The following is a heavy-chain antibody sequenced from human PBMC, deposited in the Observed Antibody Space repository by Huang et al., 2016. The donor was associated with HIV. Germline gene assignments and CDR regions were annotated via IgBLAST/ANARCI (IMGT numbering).Heavy chain of an antibody. V-gene: IGHV5-51*01. CDR2: IYPGDSGT. CDR1: GYRFRSNW. J-gene: IGHJ6*02. CDR3: ARLIGSPSFYYGLDV. D-gene: IGHD3-10*01. Sequence: EVQLVQSGAEVKKPGESLKISCKGSGYRFRSNWIGWVRQMPGKGLEWMGIIYPGDSGTRYSPSFQGQVTISADKSINTAYLQWSSLKASDTAMYYCARLIGSPSFYYGLDVWGQGTTVTVSS.